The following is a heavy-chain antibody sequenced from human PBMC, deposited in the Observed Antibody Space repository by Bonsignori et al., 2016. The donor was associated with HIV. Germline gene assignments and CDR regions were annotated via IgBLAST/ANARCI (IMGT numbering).Heavy chain of an antibody. CDR2: LFMVGPT. D-gene: IGHD3-22*01. V-gene: IGHV4-39*07. CDR1: GDSLSRRSCF. Sequence: QLQLQESGPGLVKPSGTLSLTCTVSGDSLSRRSCFWGWIRQPPGNGGVEWIGKYLFMVGPTYYNPSLNSRVTLSLDASKNQFSLRLTSVTAADTAIYYCARDITSSSGYYWGYWGRGNAGHRLL. CDR3: ARDITSSSGYYWGY. J-gene: IGHJ4*02.